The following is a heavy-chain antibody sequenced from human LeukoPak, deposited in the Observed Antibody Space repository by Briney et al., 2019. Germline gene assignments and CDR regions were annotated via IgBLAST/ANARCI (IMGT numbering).Heavy chain of an antibody. J-gene: IGHJ4*02. Sequence: GASVKVSCKASGGTFSSYAISWVRQAPGQGLEWMGGIIPIFGTANYAQKFQGRVTITTDESTSTAYMELSSLSSEDTAVYCCARAKSEDGYNSDWGQGTMVTVSS. CDR1: GGTFSSYA. CDR3: ARAKSEDGYNSD. V-gene: IGHV1-69*05. CDR2: IIPIFGTA. D-gene: IGHD5-24*01.